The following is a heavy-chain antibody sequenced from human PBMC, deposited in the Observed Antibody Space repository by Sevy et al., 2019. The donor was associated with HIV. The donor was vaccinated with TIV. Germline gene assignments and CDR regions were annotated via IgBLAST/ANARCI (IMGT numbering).Heavy chain of an antibody. D-gene: IGHD5-12*01. J-gene: IGHJ6*02. CDR1: GFTFSSAW. Sequence: GGSLRLSCAASGFTFSSAWMSWVRLAPGKGLEWVGRIKSKTDGGTIDYAAPVKGRITISREDSKNTLDLQMNSLKTEDTTVYYCITDPGYRGYDEEVINYYYYGMDVWGQGTTVTVSS. CDR2: IKSKTDGGTI. V-gene: IGHV3-15*01. CDR3: ITDPGYRGYDEEVINYYYYGMDV.